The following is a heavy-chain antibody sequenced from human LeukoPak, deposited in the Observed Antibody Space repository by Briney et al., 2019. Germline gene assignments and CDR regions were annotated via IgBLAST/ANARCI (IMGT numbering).Heavy chain of an antibody. J-gene: IGHJ4*02. CDR1: GYTFTGYY. Sequence: ASVTVSCKASGYTFTGYYMHWVRQPPAQGLEWMGWINPNSGGTNYAQKFQGRVTMTRDTSISTAYMELSRLRSDDTAVYYCARVRYTVLRPDYWGQGTLVTVSS. D-gene: IGHD3-3*01. CDR3: ARVRYTVLRPDY. V-gene: IGHV1-2*02. CDR2: INPNSGGT.